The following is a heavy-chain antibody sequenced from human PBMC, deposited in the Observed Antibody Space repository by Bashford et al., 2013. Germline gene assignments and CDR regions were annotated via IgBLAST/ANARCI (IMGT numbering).Heavy chain of an antibody. CDR1: GGSLNTYI. J-gene: IGHJ5*02. CDR2: IIPVFSTT. Sequence: SVKVSCKASGGSLNTYILSWVRQAPGQGLEWMGGIIPVFSTTNYAQKFQDRVTITADESTSTAYMELNSLTSEDTAVYYCARSYVRSSNWFDPWGQGTLVTVSS. D-gene: IGHD6-6*01. V-gene: IGHV1-69*13. CDR3: ARSYVRSSNWFDP.